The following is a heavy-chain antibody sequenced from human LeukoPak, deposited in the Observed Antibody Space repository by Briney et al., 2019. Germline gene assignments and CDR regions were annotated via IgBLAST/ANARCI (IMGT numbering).Heavy chain of an antibody. Sequence: GGSLRLSCAASGFTFSSYSMDWVRQAPGKGLEWVSSVSSSSSYIYYADSVKGRFTISRDNAKNSLYLQMNSLRAEDTAVYYCARLMVAATFDYWGQGTLVTVSS. D-gene: IGHD2-15*01. CDR3: ARLMVAATFDY. CDR2: VSSSSSYI. CDR1: GFTFSSYS. J-gene: IGHJ4*02. V-gene: IGHV3-21*01.